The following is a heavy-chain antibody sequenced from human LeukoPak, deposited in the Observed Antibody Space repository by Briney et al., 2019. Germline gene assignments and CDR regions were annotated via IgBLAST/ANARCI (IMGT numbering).Heavy chain of an antibody. Sequence: PSETLSLTCTVSGGSISSYYWSWIRQPPGKGLEWIGYICYSGSTNYNPSLKSRVTISVDTSKNQFSLKLSSVTAADTAVYYCARQYYDSSGYYDYWYFDPWGRGTLVTVSS. CDR2: ICYSGST. CDR3: ARQYYDSSGYYDYWYFDP. V-gene: IGHV4-59*01. CDR1: GGSISSYY. D-gene: IGHD3-22*01. J-gene: IGHJ2*01.